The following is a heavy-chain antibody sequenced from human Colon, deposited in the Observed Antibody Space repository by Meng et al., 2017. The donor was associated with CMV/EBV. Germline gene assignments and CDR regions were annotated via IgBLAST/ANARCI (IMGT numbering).Heavy chain of an antibody. CDR1: GYTFTGNH. V-gene: IGHV1-46*01. CDR3: ARDYAGSWTVDY. D-gene: IGHD6-13*01. J-gene: IGHJ4*02. Sequence: KSSGYTFTGNHMHWVRQAPGQGIEWMGIITPSGDNTRFAQKFQGRLTMTRDTSTSTDYMELSSLRSEDTAVYYCARDYAGSWTVDYWGQGTLVTVSS. CDR2: ITPSGDNT.